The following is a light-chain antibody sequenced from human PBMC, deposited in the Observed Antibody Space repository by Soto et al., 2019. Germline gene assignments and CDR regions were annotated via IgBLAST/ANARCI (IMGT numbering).Light chain of an antibody. CDR2: AAS. J-gene: IGKJ5*01. V-gene: IGKV1-39*01. Sequence: DIQMTQSPSSLSASLGDRVAITCRASQSISSYLNWYQQKPGKAPKVLIYAASNLQSGVPSRFSGSGSGTDFALTISSLQPEDFATYYCQQLNSYPPAFGQGTRLEIK. CDR3: QQLNSYPPA. CDR1: QSISSY.